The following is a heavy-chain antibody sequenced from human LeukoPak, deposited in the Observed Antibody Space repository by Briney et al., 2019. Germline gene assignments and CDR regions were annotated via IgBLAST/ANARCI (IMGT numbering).Heavy chain of an antibody. D-gene: IGHD3-3*01. V-gene: IGHV3-23*01. J-gene: IGHJ4*02. CDR1: GFTFSSSA. Sequence: PGGSLRLSCAASGFTFSSSAMSWVRQAPGKGLEWVSTISGSGGSTYYADSVKGRLTISRDNSKNTLYLQMNSLRAEDTAVYYCARGFRGIDYWGQGTLVTVSS. CDR2: ISGSGGST. CDR3: ARGFRGIDY.